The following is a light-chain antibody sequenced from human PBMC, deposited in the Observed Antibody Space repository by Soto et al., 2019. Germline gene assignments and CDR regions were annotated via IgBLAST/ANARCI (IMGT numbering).Light chain of an antibody. CDR1: QSVSSY. CDR2: DAS. CDR3: QQRSNWPRT. V-gene: IGKV3-11*01. Sequence: EIVLTQSPATLSLSPGERATLSCRASQSVSSYLAWYQHKPGQAPRLLIYDASNRATGIPARFSGSGFGTDFTLTISSLEPEDFAFYYCQQRSNWPRTFGQGTKVEI. J-gene: IGKJ1*01.